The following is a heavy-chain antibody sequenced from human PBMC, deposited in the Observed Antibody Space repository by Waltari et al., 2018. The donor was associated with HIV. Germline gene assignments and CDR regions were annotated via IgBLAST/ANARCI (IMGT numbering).Heavy chain of an antibody. J-gene: IGHJ5*01. V-gene: IGHV1-18*01. Sequence: QVQMVQSGAEVKRPGASVKISCQASGFTLGHFGISWVRQAPGKGLEWLGWVRAYNGLPQYKPEVQGRVTMSTDTSTSTAYMELTSLRSDDTAVYFCARDPPSQGAAIMFDSWGQGTLVTVSS. CDR3: ARDPPSQGAAIMFDS. D-gene: IGHD2-2*02. CDR2: VRAYNGLP. CDR1: GFTLGHFG.